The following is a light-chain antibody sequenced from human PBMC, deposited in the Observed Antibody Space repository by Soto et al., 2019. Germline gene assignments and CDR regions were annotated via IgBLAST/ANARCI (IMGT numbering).Light chain of an antibody. Sequence: EIVLTQSPATLSLSPGERATLSCRASQSVSSYFACYQQKPGQAPSLLIYDASNRATGIPARFSGSGSGTDFTLTISSLVPEDFSVYYCQQRSSWPIFTFGPGTKVDIK. V-gene: IGKV3-11*01. J-gene: IGKJ3*01. CDR2: DAS. CDR3: QQRSSWPIFT. CDR1: QSVSSY.